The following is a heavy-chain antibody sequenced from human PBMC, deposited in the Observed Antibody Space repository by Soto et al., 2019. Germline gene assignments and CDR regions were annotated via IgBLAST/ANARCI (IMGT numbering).Heavy chain of an antibody. CDR1: GYTFTSYG. D-gene: IGHD2-8*01. CDR3: EKNGQPPSYSYALDV. Sequence: QGHLVQSGAEVKKPGASVKVSCKASGYTFTSYGISWVRQAPGQGLEWMGWISGYNGDTNYAQNLQGRVTMTTDTSTTTANTELRSLTSDDTDVYYGEKNGQPPSYSYALDVWGQGTTVTVSS. CDR2: ISGYNGDT. V-gene: IGHV1-18*01. J-gene: IGHJ6*02.